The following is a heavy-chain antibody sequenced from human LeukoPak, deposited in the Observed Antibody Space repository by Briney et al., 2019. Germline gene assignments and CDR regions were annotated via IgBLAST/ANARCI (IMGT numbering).Heavy chain of an antibody. J-gene: IGHJ4*02. CDR2: ISSSSSYI. V-gene: IGHV3-21*01. CDR3: ARDGVAWSGGVSFDY. CDR1: GFTFSSYS. Sequence: GGSLRLSCAASGFTFSSYSMNWVRQAPGKGLGWVSSISSSSSYIYYADSVKGRFTISRDNAKNSLYLQMNSLRAEDTAVYYCARDGVAWSGGVSFDYWGQGTLVTVSS. D-gene: IGHD3-3*01.